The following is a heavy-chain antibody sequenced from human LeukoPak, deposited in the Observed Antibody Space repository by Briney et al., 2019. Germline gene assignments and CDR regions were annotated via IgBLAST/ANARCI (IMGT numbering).Heavy chain of an antibody. V-gene: IGHV1-69*04. J-gene: IGHJ6*02. CDR2: IIPIFGIA. Sequence: GASVKVCCKASGGTFSSYAISWVRQAPGQGLEWMGRIIPIFGIANYAQKFQGRVTITADKSTSTAYMELSSLRSEDTAVYYCAHEFPCGGDCYGYFYYYGMDVRGQGTTVTVSS. D-gene: IGHD2-21*02. CDR3: AHEFPCGGDCYGYFYYYGMDV. CDR1: GGTFSSYA.